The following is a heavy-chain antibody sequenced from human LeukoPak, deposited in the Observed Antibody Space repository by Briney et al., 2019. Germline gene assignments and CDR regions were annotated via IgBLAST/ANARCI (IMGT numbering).Heavy chain of an antibody. V-gene: IGHV4-38-2*01. CDR3: ARVHQEGQWLVLDY. J-gene: IGHJ4*02. Sequence: SETLSLTCAVSGYSISSGYYWGWIRQPPGKGLEWIGSIYHSGSTYYNPSLKSRVTISADTSKNQFSLKLSSVTAADTAVYYCARVHQEGQWLVLDYWGQGTLVTVSS. CDR2: IYHSGST. D-gene: IGHD6-19*01. CDR1: GYSISSGYY.